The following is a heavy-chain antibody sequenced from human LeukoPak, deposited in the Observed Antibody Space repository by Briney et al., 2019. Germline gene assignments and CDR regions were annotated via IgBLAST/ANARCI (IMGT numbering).Heavy chain of an antibody. CDR1: GGSIGSYY. V-gene: IGHV4-59*01. Sequence: SETLSLTCTVSGGSIGSYYWSWIRQPPGKGLEWIGYIYYSGSTNYNPSLKSPVTISVDTSKNQFSLKLSSVTAADTAVYYCARDRSGMEFDYWGQGTLVTVSS. CDR3: ARDRSGMEFDY. J-gene: IGHJ4*02. D-gene: IGHD3-22*01. CDR2: IYYSGST.